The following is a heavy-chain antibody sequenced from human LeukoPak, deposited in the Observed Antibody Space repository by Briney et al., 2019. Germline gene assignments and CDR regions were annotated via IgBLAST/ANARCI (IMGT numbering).Heavy chain of an antibody. CDR3: ARVGTAEGTLEDY. D-gene: IGHD6-13*01. V-gene: IGHV3-23*01. Sequence: GGSLRLSCAASGFTFSSYAMSWVRQAPGKGLEWVSAISGSGGSTYYADSVKGRFTISRDNSKDTLYLQMNNLRAEDTAVYYCARVGTAEGTLEDYWGQGTLVTVSS. CDR1: GFTFSSYA. J-gene: IGHJ4*02. CDR2: ISGSGGST.